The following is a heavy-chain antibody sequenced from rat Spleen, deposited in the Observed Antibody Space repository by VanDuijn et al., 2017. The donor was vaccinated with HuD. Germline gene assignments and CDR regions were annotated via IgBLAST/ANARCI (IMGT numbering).Heavy chain of an antibody. Sequence: EVQLVESGGGLVQPGRSMKLSCTASGFTFSNYGMAWVRQAPTKGLEWVATISPGGGNTYYRDSVKGRFTVSRDNAKSTLYLQMDSLRSEDTATYYCTTDDTYYFDYWGQGVMVTVSS. CDR1: GFTFSNYG. D-gene: IGHD2-1*01. CDR3: TTDDTYYFDY. CDR2: ISPGGGNT. J-gene: IGHJ2*01. V-gene: IGHV5-25*01.